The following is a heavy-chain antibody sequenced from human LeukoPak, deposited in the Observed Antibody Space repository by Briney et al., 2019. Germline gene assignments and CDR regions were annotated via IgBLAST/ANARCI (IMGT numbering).Heavy chain of an antibody. CDR1: DYTFTSYG. CDR2: ISAYNGNT. J-gene: IGHJ4*02. V-gene: IGHV1-18*01. CDR3: ARDLSHRYNYDSRGYYILFDH. Sequence: GASVKVSCKASDYTFTSYGISWVRQAPGQGLEWMGWISAYNGNTNYAQKLQGRVTMTTDTSTTTAYMELRSLRSDDTAVYYCARDLSHRYNYDSRGYYILFDHWGQGTLVTVSS. D-gene: IGHD3-22*01.